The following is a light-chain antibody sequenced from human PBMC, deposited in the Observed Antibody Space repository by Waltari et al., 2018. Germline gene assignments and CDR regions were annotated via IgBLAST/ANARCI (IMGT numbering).Light chain of an antibody. V-gene: IGKV4-1*01. CDR3: QQYYSSPWA. CDR2: WAS. CDR1: QNVLYSSNNRNY. Sequence: DIVMTQSPDSLAVSLGERATINCKSSQNVLYSSNNRNYLAWYQQRPGQPPKLLIYWASTRESGFPDRFSGSGSVTDFTLTISSLQAEDVAVYYCQQYYSSPWAFGQGTKVEI. J-gene: IGKJ1*01.